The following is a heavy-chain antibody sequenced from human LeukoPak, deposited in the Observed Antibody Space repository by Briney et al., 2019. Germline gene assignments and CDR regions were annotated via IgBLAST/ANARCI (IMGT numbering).Heavy chain of an antibody. D-gene: IGHD3-10*01. CDR2: TYYSGST. J-gene: IGHJ3*02. V-gene: IGHV4-59*01. Sequence: PSETLSLTCTVSGGSISSYYWSWIRQPPGKGLEWIGYTYYSGSTNYNPSLKSRVTISVDTSKNQFSLKLSSVTAADTAVYYCARGRITMVRGVLDAFDIWGQGTMVTVSS. CDR3: ARGRITMVRGVLDAFDI. CDR1: GGSISSYY.